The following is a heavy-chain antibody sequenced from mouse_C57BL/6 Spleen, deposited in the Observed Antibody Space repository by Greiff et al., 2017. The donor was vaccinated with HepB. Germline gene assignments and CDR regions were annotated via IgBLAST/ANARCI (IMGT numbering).Heavy chain of an antibody. CDR1: GYTFTSYW. CDR2: TNPTNGRT. D-gene: IGHD1-1*01. V-gene: IGHV1S81*02. J-gene: IGHJ2*01. Sequence: VQLQQPGADLVKAGASVKMSCKASGYTFTSYWMHWVKQRLGQGLEWFAETNPTNGRTYYNEKFKSKATLTVDKSSSTAYMLLSGPTSEDSAVYYCARIKKIEATYFDYWGQGTTLTVSA. CDR3: ARIKKIEATYFDY.